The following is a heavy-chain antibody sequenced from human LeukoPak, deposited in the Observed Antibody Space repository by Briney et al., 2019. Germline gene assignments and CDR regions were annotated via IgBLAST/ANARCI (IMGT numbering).Heavy chain of an antibody. D-gene: IGHD6-13*01. CDR1: GFTFSSYG. V-gene: IGHV3-30*02. Sequence: GGSLRLSCAASGFTFSSYGMHWVRQAPGKGLEWVAIIRYDGSGKYYGDSVKGRFTISRDISKNTLHLQMNSLRAEDTAVYYCAKVASIAAAGEFGSWGQGTLVTVSS. J-gene: IGHJ4*02. CDR2: IRYDGSGK. CDR3: AKVASIAAAGEFGS.